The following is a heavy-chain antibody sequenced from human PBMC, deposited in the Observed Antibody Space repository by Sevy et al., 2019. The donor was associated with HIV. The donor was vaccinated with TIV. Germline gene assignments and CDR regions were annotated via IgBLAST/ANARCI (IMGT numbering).Heavy chain of an antibody. Sequence: GGSLRLSCAASGFTFSSYAMSWVRQAPGKGLGWVSAISGSGGSTYYADSVKGRFTISRDNSKNTLYLQMNSLRAEDTAVYYCAKEESGYSYGYGIDYWGQGTLVTVSS. CDR1: GFTFSSYA. V-gene: IGHV3-23*01. CDR3: AKEESGYSYGYGIDY. CDR2: ISGSGGST. J-gene: IGHJ4*02. D-gene: IGHD5-18*01.